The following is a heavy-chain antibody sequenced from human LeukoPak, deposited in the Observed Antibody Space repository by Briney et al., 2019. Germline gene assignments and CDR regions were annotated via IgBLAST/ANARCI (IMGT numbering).Heavy chain of an antibody. Sequence: SETLSLTCTVSGGSLSSYYWSWIRQPPGKGLEWIGYIYDSGSTNYNPSLKSRVTMSVDTSTNKFSLKLTSVTAADTAVYYCARDLISSSWVYFQHWGQGSLVSVSA. J-gene: IGHJ1*01. D-gene: IGHD6-13*01. V-gene: IGHV4-59*01. CDR2: IYDSGST. CDR3: ARDLISSSWVYFQH. CDR1: GGSLSSYY.